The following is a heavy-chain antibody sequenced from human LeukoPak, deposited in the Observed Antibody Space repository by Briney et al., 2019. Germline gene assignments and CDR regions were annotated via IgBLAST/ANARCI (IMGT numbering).Heavy chain of an antibody. CDR1: GYTFTSYD. J-gene: IGHJ6*03. CDR3: ARGRSMDIDYYYMDV. D-gene: IGHD2-2*03. CDR2: MNPNSGNT. V-gene: IGHV1-8*01. Sequence: GASVKVSCKASGYTFTSYDINWVRQATGQGLEWMGWMNPNSGNTGYAQKFQGRVTMTRNTSISTAYMELSSLRSEDTAVYYCARGRSMDIDYYYMDVWGKGTTVTISS.